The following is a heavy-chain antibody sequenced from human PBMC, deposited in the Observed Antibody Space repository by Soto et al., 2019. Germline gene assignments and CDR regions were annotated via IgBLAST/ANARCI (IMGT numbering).Heavy chain of an antibody. V-gene: IGHV3-23*01. J-gene: IGHJ4*02. Sequence: GGSLRLSCSASGFSISDYAMSWVRQAPGKGLEWVSSISDSGTKAFYADSVKGRFAISRDTSKNTVYMQVNNLRVEDTALYYCAKDGIRKDDYWGQGTVVTAPQ. CDR3: AKDGIRKDDY. CDR2: ISDSGTKA. CDR1: GFSISDYA.